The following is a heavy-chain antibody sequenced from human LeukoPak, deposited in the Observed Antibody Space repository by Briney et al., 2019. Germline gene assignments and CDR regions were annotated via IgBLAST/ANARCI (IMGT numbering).Heavy chain of an antibody. D-gene: IGHD3-22*01. CDR1: GGSISSSSYY. V-gene: IGHV4-61*02. CDR3: ARDLDSSGYYSNWFDP. J-gene: IGHJ5*02. CDR2: IYTSGST. Sequence: PSQTLSLTCTVSGGSISSSSYYWSWIRQPAGKGLEWIGRIYTSGSTNYNPSLKSRVTISVDTSKNQFSLKLSSVTAADTAVYYCARDLDSSGYYSNWFDPWGQGTLVTVSS.